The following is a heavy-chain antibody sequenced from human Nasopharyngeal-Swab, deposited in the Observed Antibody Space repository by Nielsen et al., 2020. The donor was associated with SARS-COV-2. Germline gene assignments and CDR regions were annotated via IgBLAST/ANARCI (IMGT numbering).Heavy chain of an antibody. Sequence: SETLSLTCAVYGGSFSGYYWSWIRQPPGKGLEWIGSIYYSGSTNYNPSLKSRVTISVDTSKNQFSLKLSSVTAADTAVYYCARDYYDSSGYYLTYFDYWGQGTLVTVSS. J-gene: IGHJ4*02. CDR3: ARDYYDSSGYYLTYFDY. V-gene: IGHV4-59*01. D-gene: IGHD3-22*01. CDR2: IYYSGST. CDR1: GGSFSGYY.